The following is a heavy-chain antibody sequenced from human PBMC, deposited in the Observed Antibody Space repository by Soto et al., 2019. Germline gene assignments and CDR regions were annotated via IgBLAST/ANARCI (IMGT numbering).Heavy chain of an antibody. V-gene: IGHV1-46*03. CDR1: GYSFISHY. J-gene: IGHJ5*02. CDR3: ARDTSWKDLVGWFDP. CDR2: IHPAGINT. Sequence: QVQLVQSGAEVKKPGASVKISCKAFGYSFISHYMHWVRQAPGQGLEWMGTIHPAGINTAYAQKFQGRATLTTNTSTSTVYMELTSLTSEDTAVYYCARDTSWKDLVGWFDPWGQGTLVTVSS. D-gene: IGHD1-1*01.